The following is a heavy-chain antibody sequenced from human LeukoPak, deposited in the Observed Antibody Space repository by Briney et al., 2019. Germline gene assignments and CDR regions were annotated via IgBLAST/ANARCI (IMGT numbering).Heavy chain of an antibody. CDR1: GFTFSSYS. D-gene: IGHD6-19*01. V-gene: IGHV3-21*04. CDR3: ARRSPSSGWYGNWFDP. Sequence: PGGSLRLSCAASGFTFSSYSMNWVRQAPGKGLEWVSSISSSSSYIYYADSVKGRFTISRDNTKNSLYLQMNSLRAEDTAVYYCARRSPSSGWYGNWFDPWGQGTLVIVSS. CDR2: ISSSSSYI. J-gene: IGHJ5*02.